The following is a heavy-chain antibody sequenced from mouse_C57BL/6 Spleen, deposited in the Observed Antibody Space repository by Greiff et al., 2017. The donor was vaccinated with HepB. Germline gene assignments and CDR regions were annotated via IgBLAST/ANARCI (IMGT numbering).Heavy chain of an antibody. V-gene: IGHV1-26*01. Sequence: EVQLQQSGPELVKPGASVKISCKASGYTFTDYYMNWVKQSHGKSLEWIGDINPNNGGTSYNQKFKGKATLTVDKSSSTAYMELRSLTSEDSAVYYCAREWCGNWKDYAMDYWGQGTSVTVSS. CDR1: GYTFTDYY. D-gene: IGHD2-1*01. CDR3: AREWCGNWKDYAMDY. CDR2: INPNNGGT. J-gene: IGHJ4*01.